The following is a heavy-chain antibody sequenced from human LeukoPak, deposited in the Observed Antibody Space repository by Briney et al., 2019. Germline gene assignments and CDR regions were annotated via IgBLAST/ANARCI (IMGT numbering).Heavy chain of an antibody. CDR3: ARVGQWLVQDHYYGMDV. CDR2: INPNSGGT. Sequence: ASVKVSCKASGYTFTGYYMHWVRQAPGQGLEWMGWINPNSGGTNCAQKFQGRVTMTRDTSISTAYMELSRLRSDDTAVYYCARVGQWLVQDHYYGMDVWGQGTTVTVSS. V-gene: IGHV1-2*02. CDR1: GYTFTGYY. J-gene: IGHJ6*02. D-gene: IGHD6-19*01.